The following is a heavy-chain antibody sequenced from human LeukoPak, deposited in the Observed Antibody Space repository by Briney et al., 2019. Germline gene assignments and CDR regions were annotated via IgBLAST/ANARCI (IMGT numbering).Heavy chain of an antibody. J-gene: IGHJ5*02. CDR1: GGTFSSEA. CDR2: IIPIFGRA. D-gene: IGHD1-1*01. CDR3: ARGETILNWFDP. Sequence: ASVKVSCKASGGTFSSEAFIWVRQAPGQGLEWMGGIIPIFGRADYAQKFQDIVTITTDESTSTVYMELSSLRSEDTAVYYCARGETILNWFDPWGQGTLVTVSS. V-gene: IGHV1-69*05.